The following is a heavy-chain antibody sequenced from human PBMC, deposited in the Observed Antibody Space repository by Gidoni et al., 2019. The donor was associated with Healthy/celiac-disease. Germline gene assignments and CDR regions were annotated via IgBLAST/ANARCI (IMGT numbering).Heavy chain of an antibody. CDR2: INAGNGNT. J-gene: IGHJ4*02. D-gene: IGHD6-19*01. V-gene: IGHV1-3*01. Sequence: QVQLVQSGAEAKKPGASVKVSCKASGYTFTSYAMHWVRQAPGQRLEWMGWINAGNGNTKYSQKFQGRVTITRDTSASTAYMELSSLRSEDTAVYYCARSAVAGLVFDYWGQGTLVTVSS. CDR3: ARSAVAGLVFDY. CDR1: GYTFTSYA.